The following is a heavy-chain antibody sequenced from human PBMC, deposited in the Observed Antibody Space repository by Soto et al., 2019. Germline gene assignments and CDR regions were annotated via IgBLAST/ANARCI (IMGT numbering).Heavy chain of an antibody. Sequence: EVQLVDSGGGLVKPGGSLRLSCAGTGFTFLTHTMNWVRQAPGKGLEWVSSISPTGTFIYYTDSVKGRFTIFRDNAKNSLSLQMNSLRAEDTAVYYCARGPENNSNYPRDYWGQGTLVTVSS. CDR3: ARGPENNSNYPRDY. CDR1: GFTFLTHT. D-gene: IGHD4-4*01. V-gene: IGHV3-21*01. CDR2: ISPTGTFI. J-gene: IGHJ4*02.